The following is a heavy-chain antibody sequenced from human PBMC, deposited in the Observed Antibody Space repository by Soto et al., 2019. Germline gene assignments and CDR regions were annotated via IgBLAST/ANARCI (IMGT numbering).Heavy chain of an antibody. CDR1: GFTFSSYA. CDR2: ISYDGSNK. J-gene: IGHJ5*02. V-gene: IGHV3-30-3*01. Sequence: GGSLRLSCAASGFTFSSYAMHCVRQAPGKGLEWVAVISYDGSNKYYADSVKGRFTISRDNSKNTLYLQMNSLRAEDTAVYYCARAAVIAVAGTLGNNWFDPWGQGTLVTVSS. CDR3: ARAAVIAVAGTLGNNWFDP. D-gene: IGHD6-19*01.